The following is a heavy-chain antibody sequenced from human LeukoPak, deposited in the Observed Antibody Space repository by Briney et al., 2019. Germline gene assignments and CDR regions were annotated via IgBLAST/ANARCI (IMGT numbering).Heavy chain of an antibody. D-gene: IGHD3-16*01. CDR3: ARESLGSYDAFDI. J-gene: IGHJ3*02. Sequence: GGSLRLSCAASRFTFSSYAMHWVRQAPGKGLEWVAVISYDGSNKYYADSVKGRFTISRDNSKNTLYLQMNSLRAEDTAVYYCARESLGSYDAFDIWGQGTMVTVSS. CDR2: ISYDGSNK. V-gene: IGHV3-30*04. CDR1: RFTFSSYA.